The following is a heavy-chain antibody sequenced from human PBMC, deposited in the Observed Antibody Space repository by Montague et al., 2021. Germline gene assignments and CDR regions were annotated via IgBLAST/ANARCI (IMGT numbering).Heavy chain of an antibody. J-gene: IGHJ3*02. Sequence: SETLSLTCAVYGGSFSGYYWTWIRQPPGKGLEWIGEINHSGSTNDNPSLKGRLTISVDTSKNQFSLNLSSVTAADTAVYYCARAGAEWAAFDIWGQGTMVTVSS. V-gene: IGHV4-34*01. D-gene: IGHD1-14*01. CDR3: ARAGAEWAAFDI. CDR1: GGSFSGYY. CDR2: INHSGST.